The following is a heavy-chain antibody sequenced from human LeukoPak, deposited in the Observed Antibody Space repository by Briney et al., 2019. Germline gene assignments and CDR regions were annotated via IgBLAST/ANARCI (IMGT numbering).Heavy chain of an antibody. CDR1: GGTFISYA. CDR3: AREWYYDFWSGYPYYYYYGMAV. Sequence: SVKVSCKASGGTFISYAISWVRQAPGQGLEWMGGIIPIFGTANYAQKFQGRVTITADESTSTAYMELSSLRSEDTAVYYCAREWYYDFWSGYPYYYYYGMAVWGQGTTVTVSS. V-gene: IGHV1-69*13. J-gene: IGHJ6*02. CDR2: IIPIFGTA. D-gene: IGHD3-3*01.